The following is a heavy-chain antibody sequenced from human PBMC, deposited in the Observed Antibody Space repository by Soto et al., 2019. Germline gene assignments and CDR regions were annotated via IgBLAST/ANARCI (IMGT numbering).Heavy chain of an antibody. V-gene: IGHV4-39*01. CDR3: ARHGKDCGDYKGVDY. D-gene: IGHD4-17*01. CDR2: ISYSGST. CDR1: GGSISSSSYY. Sequence: QLQLQESGPGLVKPSETLSLTCTVSGGSISSSSYYWGWIRQPPGKGLEWIESISYSGSTYYNPSLKSRVTVSVDTSKNQFSLKLSSVTAADTAVYYCARHGKDCGDYKGVDYWGQGTLVTVSS. J-gene: IGHJ4*02.